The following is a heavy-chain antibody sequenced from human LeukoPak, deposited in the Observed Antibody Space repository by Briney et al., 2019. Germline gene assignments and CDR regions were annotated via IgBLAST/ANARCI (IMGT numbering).Heavy chain of an antibody. CDR1: GYTFTGYY. CDR2: IIPIFGTA. J-gene: IGHJ6*02. CDR3: ARSYIVVVPAAIAVPYYYGMDV. V-gene: IGHV1-69*13. Sequence: ASVKVSCKASGYTFTGYYMHWVRQAPGQGLEWMGGIIPIFGTANYAQKFQGRVTITADESTSTAYMELSSLRSEDTAVYYCARSYIVVVPAAIAVPYYYGMDVWGQGTTVTVSS. D-gene: IGHD2-2*01.